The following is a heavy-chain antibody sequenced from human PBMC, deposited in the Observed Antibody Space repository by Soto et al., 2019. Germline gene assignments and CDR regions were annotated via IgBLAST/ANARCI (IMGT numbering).Heavy chain of an antibody. CDR3: AHRRDIDSSGYVR. V-gene: IGHV3-74*01. CDR2: INSDGSST. J-gene: IGHJ4*02. CDR1: GFTFSSYW. D-gene: IGHD3-22*01. Sequence: PGGSLRLSCAASGFTFSSYWMHWVRQAPGKGLVWVSRINSDGSSTSYADSVKGRFTISRDNAKNTLYLQMNSLRAEDTAVYYCAHRRDIDSSGYVRWGQGILVTVSS.